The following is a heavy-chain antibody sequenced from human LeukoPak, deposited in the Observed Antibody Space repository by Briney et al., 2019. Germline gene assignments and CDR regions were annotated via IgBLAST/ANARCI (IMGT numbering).Heavy chain of an antibody. J-gene: IGHJ4*02. CDR3: AKGHSYGLFDY. V-gene: IGHV3-30*18. CDR2: ISYDGSNK. CDR1: GFTFSSYG. Sequence: GGSLRLSCAASGFTFSSYGMHWVRRAPGKGLEWVAVISYDGSNKYYADSVKGRFTISRDNSKNTLCLQMNSLRAEDTAVYYCAKGHSYGLFDYWGQGTLVTVSS. D-gene: IGHD5-18*01.